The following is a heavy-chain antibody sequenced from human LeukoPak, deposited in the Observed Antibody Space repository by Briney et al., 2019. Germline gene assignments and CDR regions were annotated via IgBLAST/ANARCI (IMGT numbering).Heavy chain of an antibody. CDR2: LSGPGTTM. CDR3: AKVGGRFCSGASCYSTYYYYMDV. Sequence: GGSLRLSCAASGFTFYDYGMTWVRQAPGKGLEWVSFLSGPGTTMFYADSVRGRFTISRDNSNNSLYLQMNSLRAEDTAVYYCAKVGGRFCSGASCYSTYYYYMDVWGKGTTVTISS. V-gene: IGHV3-11*01. J-gene: IGHJ6*03. D-gene: IGHD2-15*01. CDR1: GFTFYDYG.